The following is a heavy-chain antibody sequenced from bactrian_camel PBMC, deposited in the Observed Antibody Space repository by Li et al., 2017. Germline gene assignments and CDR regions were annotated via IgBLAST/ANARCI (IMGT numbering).Heavy chain of an antibody. D-gene: IGHD5*01. CDR3: TGPLPGTDS. CDR1: GPSYTTLC. CDR2: IDRVGVT. J-gene: IGHJ4*01. V-gene: IGHV3S55*01. Sequence: VQLVESGGGSVQAGGSLRLSCAWSGPSYTTLCMGWFRQAPGQEREGVATIDRVGVTDYAASVKGRFTISRDNAKKTLYLQMSSLKPEDTAVYYCTGPLPGTDSWGQGTQVTVS.